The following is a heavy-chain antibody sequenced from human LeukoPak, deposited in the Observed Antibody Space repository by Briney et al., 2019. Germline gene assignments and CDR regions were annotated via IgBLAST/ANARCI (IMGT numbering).Heavy chain of an antibody. Sequence: GGSLRLSCASSGFSFSNHPMSWVRQAPGKGLEWVSAITGSRADTFYADSVKGRFSISRDSSKNTLYLQMNSLRAEDTAIYYCAKDGYGSGSYSQYFDYWGQGTLVTVSS. CDR1: GFSFSNHP. J-gene: IGHJ4*02. CDR2: ITGSRADT. V-gene: IGHV3-23*01. D-gene: IGHD3-10*01. CDR3: AKDGYGSGSYSQYFDY.